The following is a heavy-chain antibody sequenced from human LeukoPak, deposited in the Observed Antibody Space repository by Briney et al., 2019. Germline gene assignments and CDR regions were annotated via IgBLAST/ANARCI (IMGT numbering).Heavy chain of an antibody. J-gene: IGHJ5*01. CDR3: MREMASVVTPVSRWLDP. CDR2: LQSTGNN. CDR1: GGSISNYY. Sequence: PSESLSLTCSVSGGSISNYYWTWIRQPAGGGLEWIGRLQSTGNNNYNASLKSRVSMSVDTSKNQFSLRLSSVTAADTAVYYCMREMASVVTPVSRWLDPWGQGILVTVSS. V-gene: IGHV4-4*07. D-gene: IGHD4-23*01.